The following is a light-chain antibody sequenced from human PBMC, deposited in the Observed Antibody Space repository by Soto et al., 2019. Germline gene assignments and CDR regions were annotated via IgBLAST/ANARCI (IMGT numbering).Light chain of an antibody. V-gene: IGKV1-5*03. Sequence: DIQMTQSPSTLSASVGDRGTITCRASQSISSWLAWYQQKPGKAPKLLIYKASSLESGVPSRFSGSGSGTEFTLTISSLQPDDFATYYCQQYNSYPSTFGQGTKVEIK. CDR2: KAS. CDR3: QQYNSYPST. J-gene: IGKJ1*01. CDR1: QSISSW.